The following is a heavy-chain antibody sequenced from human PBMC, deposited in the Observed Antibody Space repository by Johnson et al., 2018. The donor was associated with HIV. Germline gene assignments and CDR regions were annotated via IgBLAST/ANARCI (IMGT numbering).Heavy chain of an antibody. D-gene: IGHD6-19*01. J-gene: IGHJ3*02. CDR1: GFSFSAYA. V-gene: IGHV3-23*04. CDR2: ISGGGGTK. Sequence: VQLVESGGGLAQPGGSLRLSCAASGFSFSAYAMSWVRQAPGKGLDWVASISGGGGTKYYADSVKGRFTISRDNVKNTLYLQMNSLRAEDTAVYYCAREMGWEDALDIWGQGTMVTVSS. CDR3: AREMGWEDALDI.